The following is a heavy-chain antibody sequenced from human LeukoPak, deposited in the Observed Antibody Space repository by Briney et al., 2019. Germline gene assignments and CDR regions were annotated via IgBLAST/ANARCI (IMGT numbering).Heavy chain of an antibody. CDR2: IYTSGST. CDR1: GGSISSYY. V-gene: IGHV4-4*07. J-gene: IGHJ4*02. Sequence: PSETLSLTCTVSGGSISSYYWSWIRQPAGKGPEWIGRIYTSGSTNYNPSLKSRVTMSVDTSKNQFSLKLNSVAAADTAVYYCARTRGGYGDYTFDSWGQGTLVTVSS. CDR3: ARTRGGYGDYTFDS. D-gene: IGHD4-17*01.